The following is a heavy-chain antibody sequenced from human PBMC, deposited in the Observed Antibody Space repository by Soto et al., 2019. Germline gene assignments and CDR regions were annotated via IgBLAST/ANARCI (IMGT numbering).Heavy chain of an antibody. CDR1: GGTFSSYA. D-gene: IGHD3-22*01. CDR2: IIPIFGTA. J-gene: IGHJ4*02. CDR3: ARPLGYYDSSGYHLGY. V-gene: IGHV1-69*13. Sequence: SVKVSCKASGGTFSSYAISWVRQAPGQGLEWMEGIIPIFGTANYAQKFQGRVTITADESTSTAYMELSSLRSEDTAVYYCARPLGYYDSSGYHLGYWGQGTLVTVSS.